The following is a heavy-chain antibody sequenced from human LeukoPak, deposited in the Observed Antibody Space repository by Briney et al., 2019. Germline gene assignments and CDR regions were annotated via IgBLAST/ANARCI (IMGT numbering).Heavy chain of an antibody. CDR3: ARGSGDGYTYYFDY. V-gene: IGHV1-69*04. Sequence: GASVKVSCKASGGTFSSYAISWVRQAPGQGLEWMGRIIPILGIANYAQKIQGRVTITADKSTSTAYMELSSLRSEDTAVYYCARGSGDGYTYYFDYWGQGTLVTVSS. CDR1: GGTFSSYA. CDR2: IIPILGIA. D-gene: IGHD5-24*01. J-gene: IGHJ4*02.